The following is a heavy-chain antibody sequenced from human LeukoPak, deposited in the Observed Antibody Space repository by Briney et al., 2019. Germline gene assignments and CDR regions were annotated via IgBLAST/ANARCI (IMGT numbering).Heavy chain of an antibody. D-gene: IGHD3-10*01. J-gene: IGHJ5*02. CDR2: IHHSGST. CDR3: ARHGTYGSGSLIIHRGFDP. V-gene: IGHV4-39*01. Sequence: SETLSLTCTVSGGSISSSSYYWGWIRQPPGKGLEWIGYIHHSGSTYYNPSLKSRVTISVDTSKNQFSLKLSSVTAADTAVYYCARHGTYGSGSLIIHRGFDPWGQGTLVTVSS. CDR1: GGSISSSSYY.